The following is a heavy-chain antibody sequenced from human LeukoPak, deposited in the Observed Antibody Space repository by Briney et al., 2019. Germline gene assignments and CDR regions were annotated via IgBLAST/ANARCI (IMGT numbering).Heavy chain of an antibody. CDR2: ISYDGSNK. V-gene: IGHV3-30*03. Sequence: GGSLRLSCAASGFTFSSYGMHWVRQAPGKGLEWVAVISYDGSNKYYADSVKGRFTISRDNAKNTLYLHMNSLRAEDTAVYYCTANFNYWGQGTLVTVSS. CDR1: GFTFSSYG. CDR3: TANFNY. J-gene: IGHJ4*02.